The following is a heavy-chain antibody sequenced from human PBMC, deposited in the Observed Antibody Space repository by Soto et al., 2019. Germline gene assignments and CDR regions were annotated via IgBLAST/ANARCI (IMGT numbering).Heavy chain of an antibody. CDR1: GVSLTSGTYY. Sequence: SETLSLTCSVSGVSLTSGTYYWSWIRQHPGKGLEWIGYIFYSGSTDYSPSLKSRVNISVDTSKNQFSLKLSSVTAADTAVYYCASTEDFFDYWGQGTLVTVPQ. V-gene: IGHV4-31*03. J-gene: IGHJ4*02. CDR2: IFYSGST. CDR3: ASTEDFFDY.